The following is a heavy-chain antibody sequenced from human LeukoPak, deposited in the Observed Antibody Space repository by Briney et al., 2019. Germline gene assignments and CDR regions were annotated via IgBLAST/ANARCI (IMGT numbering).Heavy chain of an antibody. D-gene: IGHD3-3*01. CDR1: GFTFSNAW. CDR3: TTGQNYDDFDY. Sequence: GGSLRLSCAASGFTFSNAWMSWVRQARGKGLEEVGSIKSKTDGGTTDYAAPVKGRFTISRDDSKNTLYLQMNSRKTEDTAVYYCTTGQNYDDFDYWGQGTLVTVSS. J-gene: IGHJ4*02. CDR2: IKSKTDGGTT. V-gene: IGHV3-15*01.